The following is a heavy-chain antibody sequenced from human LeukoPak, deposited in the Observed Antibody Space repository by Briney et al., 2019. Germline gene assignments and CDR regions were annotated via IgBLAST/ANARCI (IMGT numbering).Heavy chain of an antibody. J-gene: IGHJ4*02. Sequence: ASVKVSCKASGYTFSSSGINWVRQAPGQGLEWMGWISPYNGNTNSAQKLQGRVTTTTDTSTSTAYMELRSLTSDDTAVYYCARGVAGHYYFDYWGQGTLVTVSS. CDR2: ISPYNGNT. D-gene: IGHD6-19*01. V-gene: IGHV1-18*01. CDR3: ARGVAGHYYFDY. CDR1: GYTFSSSG.